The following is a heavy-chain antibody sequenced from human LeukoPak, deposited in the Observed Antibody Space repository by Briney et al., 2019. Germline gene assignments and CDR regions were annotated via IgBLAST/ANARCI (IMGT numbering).Heavy chain of an antibody. D-gene: IGHD1-26*01. CDR1: GGSISSYY. CDR2: IYYTGST. J-gene: IGHJ5*02. CDR3: ARERVVGAIWFDP. Sequence: SETLSLTCTVSGGSISSYYWSWIRQPPGKGLEWIAYIYYTGSTNNNPSLKSRVTMSVDTSKNQFSLKLSSVTAADTAVYYCARERVVGAIWFDPWGQGTLVTVSS. V-gene: IGHV4-59*12.